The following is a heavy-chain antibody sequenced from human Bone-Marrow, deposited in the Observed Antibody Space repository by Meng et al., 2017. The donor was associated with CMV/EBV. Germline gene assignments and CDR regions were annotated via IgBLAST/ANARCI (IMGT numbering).Heavy chain of an antibody. V-gene: IGHV3-7*01. J-gene: IGHJ4*02. CDR3: ARSREHSESYFRDFDY. Sequence: GGSLRLSCAPSGFTFSNYWMSWVRQAPGKGLEWVANIKQDGSERHYVDSVKGRFTISRDNANNSLYLQMSSLRAEDTAVYYCARSREHSESYFRDFDYWVQGTRVTGYS. D-gene: IGHD3-10*01. CDR2: IKQDGSER. CDR1: GFTFSNYW.